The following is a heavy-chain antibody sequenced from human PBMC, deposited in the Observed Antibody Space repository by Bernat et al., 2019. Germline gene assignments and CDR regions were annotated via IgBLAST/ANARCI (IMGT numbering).Heavy chain of an antibody. Sequence: QVQLQESGPGLVKPSETLSLTCTVSGGSISSYYWSWIRQPPGKGLEWIGYIYYSGSTNYNPSLKSRVTISVDTSKNQFSLKLSSVTAADTAMYYCARDLSITMIGGWFDPWGQGTLVTVSS. CDR2: IYYSGST. CDR1: GGSISSYY. V-gene: IGHV4-59*01. D-gene: IGHD3-22*01. CDR3: ARDLSITMIGGWFDP. J-gene: IGHJ5*02.